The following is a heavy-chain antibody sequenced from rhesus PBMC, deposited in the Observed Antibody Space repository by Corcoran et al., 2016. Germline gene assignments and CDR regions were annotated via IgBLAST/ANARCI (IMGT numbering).Heavy chain of an antibody. CDR1: GGSISSSY. J-gene: IGHJ6*01. D-gene: IGHD6-13*01. CDR2: IYGSGSST. Sequence: QLQLQESGPGLVKPSEPLSVTCAVSGGSISSSYWSWIRQAPGRGLEWIGYIYGSGSSTNYNHSLMSRVSLSVDTSKNQLSLKLSAVTTADTAVYYCAREVHRYGLDSWGQGVVVTVSS. V-gene: IGHV4-169*02. CDR3: AREVHRYGLDS.